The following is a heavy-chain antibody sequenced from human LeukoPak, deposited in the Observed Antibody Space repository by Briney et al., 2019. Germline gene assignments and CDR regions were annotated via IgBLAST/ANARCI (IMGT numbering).Heavy chain of an antibody. D-gene: IGHD3-22*01. CDR2: ICYSGTT. CDR1: GGSISSYY. V-gene: IGHV4-59*08. J-gene: IGHJ4*02. Sequence: SETLSLTCTVSGGSISSYYWSWIRQPPGKGLEWIGFICYSGTTNHSPSLKSPVTISVDTSKNHFSLKLSPVTAPDTAVHYYAKHSYYHDTSGPFDYWGQGTLVPVSS. CDR3: AKHSYYHDTSGPFDY.